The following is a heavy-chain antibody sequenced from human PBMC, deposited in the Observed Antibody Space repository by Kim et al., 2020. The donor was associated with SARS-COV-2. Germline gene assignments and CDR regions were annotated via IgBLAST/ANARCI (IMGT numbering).Heavy chain of an antibody. V-gene: IGHV1-3*01. CDR3: ARDLFHTGFDY. Sequence: ASVKVSCKASGYIFTNFAIQWVRQAPGQRLEWMGRINAGTGNTKFSQQFQGRVTFTRDTSANTAYMELSSLGSEDTAVYYCARDLFHTGFDYWGQGTLVAVSS. CDR2: INAGTGNT. J-gene: IGHJ4*02. CDR1: GYIFTNFA. D-gene: IGHD2-8*02.